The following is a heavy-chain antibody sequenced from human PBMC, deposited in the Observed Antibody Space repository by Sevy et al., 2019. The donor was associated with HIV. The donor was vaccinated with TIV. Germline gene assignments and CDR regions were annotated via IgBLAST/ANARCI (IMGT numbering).Heavy chain of an antibody. V-gene: IGHV1-24*01. J-gene: IGHJ4*02. CDR2: FDEDGET. CDR3: ATDIVVGRDY. Sequence: ASVKVSCKVSGYTLTELSIHWVRQAPGKGLEWMGGFDEDGETIYAQKFKGRVTMTGDTSTDTAYMELSSLRSEDTAVYYCATDIVVGRDYWGQGTLVTVSS. CDR1: GYTLTELS. D-gene: IGHD2-2*01.